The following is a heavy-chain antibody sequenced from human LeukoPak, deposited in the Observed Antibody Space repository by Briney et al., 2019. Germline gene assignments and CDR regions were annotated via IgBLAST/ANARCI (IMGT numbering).Heavy chain of an antibody. CDR1: GYTFTSYY. CDR2: INPIGGST. Sequence: ASVKVSCKASGYTFTSYYMHWVRQAPGQGLERMGIINPIGGSTNYAQKFQGRVTMTRDTSTSTVYMELSSLRSEDTAVYYSARRVGVVVTHNGFDPWGQGTLVTVSS. V-gene: IGHV1-46*01. CDR3: ARRVGVVVTHNGFDP. D-gene: IGHD3-22*01. J-gene: IGHJ5*02.